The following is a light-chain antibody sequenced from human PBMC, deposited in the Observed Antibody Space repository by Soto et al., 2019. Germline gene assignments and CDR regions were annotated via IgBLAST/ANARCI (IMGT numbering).Light chain of an antibody. J-gene: IGKJ1*01. CDR1: QSISSY. Sequence: DIQMTQSPSSLSASVGDRVTITCRASQSISSYLNWYQQKPGKAPKLLIYAASSLQSGVPSRFSGSGSGTDFTLTISSLQPEDFATCYCQQSYSTLRPFGQGTKVEIK. V-gene: IGKV1-39*01. CDR3: QQSYSTLRP. CDR2: AAS.